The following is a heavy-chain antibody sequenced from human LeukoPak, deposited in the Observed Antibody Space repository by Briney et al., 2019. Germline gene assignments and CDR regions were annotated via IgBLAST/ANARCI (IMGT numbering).Heavy chain of an antibody. CDR3: ATQLAEGY. CDR2: IISDGSST. J-gene: IGHJ4*02. D-gene: IGHD1-1*01. Sequence: GGSLRLSCAASGFTFSSYWMHWVRQAPGKGLVWVSRIISDGSSTNYADTVKGRFTISRDNAKNTLYLQMNSLRAEDTAVYYCATQLAEGYWGQGTQVTVSS. CDR1: GFTFSSYW. V-gene: IGHV3-74*01.